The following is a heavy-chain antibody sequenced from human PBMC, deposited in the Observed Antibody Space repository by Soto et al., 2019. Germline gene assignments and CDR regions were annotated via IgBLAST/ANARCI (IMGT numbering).Heavy chain of an antibody. CDR3: ARHSFFGTGLRLATHYGMDV. Sequence: NPSETLSLTXTVSGGSISSSSYYWGWIRQPPGKGLEWIGSIYYSGSTYYNPSLKSRVTISVDTSKNQFSLKLSSVTAADTAVYYCARHSFFGTGLRLATHYGMDVWGQGTTVTVSS. J-gene: IGHJ6*02. D-gene: IGHD3-3*01. V-gene: IGHV4-39*01. CDR1: GGSISSSSYY. CDR2: IYYSGST.